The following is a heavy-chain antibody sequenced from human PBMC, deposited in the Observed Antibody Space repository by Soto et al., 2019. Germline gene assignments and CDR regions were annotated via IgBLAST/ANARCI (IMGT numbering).Heavy chain of an antibody. Sequence: QVQLVESGGGVVQPGRSLRLSCAASGFTFSSYAMLWVRQAPGKGLEWVAVISYDGSNKYYADSVKGRFTISRDNSKNTLYLQMNSLRAEDTAVYYCAREADDYGDYIGPWGQGTLVTVSS. V-gene: IGHV3-30-3*01. CDR2: ISYDGSNK. D-gene: IGHD4-17*01. J-gene: IGHJ5*02. CDR3: AREADDYGDYIGP. CDR1: GFTFSSYA.